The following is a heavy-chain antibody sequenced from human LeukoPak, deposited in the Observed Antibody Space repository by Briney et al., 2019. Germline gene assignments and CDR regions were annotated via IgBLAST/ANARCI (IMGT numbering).Heavy chain of an antibody. CDR1: GFTISSNY. J-gene: IGHJ6*03. CDR3: ARVLENYDFWSGYPNYYYYMDV. CDR2: IYSGGST. Sequence: PGGSLRLSCAASGFTISSNYMSLVRQAPGKGLVWGSVIYSGGSTYYADSVKGRCTITRDNSKNTLYLQMNSLRADDTAVYYCARVLENYDFWSGYPNYYYYMDVWGKGTTVTVSS. V-gene: IGHV3-53*01. D-gene: IGHD3-3*01.